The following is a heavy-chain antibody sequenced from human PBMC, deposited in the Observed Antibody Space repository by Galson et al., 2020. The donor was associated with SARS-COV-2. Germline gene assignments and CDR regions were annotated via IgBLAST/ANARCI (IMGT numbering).Heavy chain of an antibody. V-gene: IGHV4-39*07. CDR2: IFYSGTT. D-gene: IGHD4-4*01. CDR1: GGSIRNNNYY. Sequence: LETLSLTCNVSGGSIRNNNYYWGWIRQPPGKGLEWIGSIFYSGTTYYNPSLRSRVTLSVDTSKNHFSLKLTSVTAADTAIYYCARGLQYDYWGQGILVTVSS. CDR3: ARGLQYDY. J-gene: IGHJ4*02.